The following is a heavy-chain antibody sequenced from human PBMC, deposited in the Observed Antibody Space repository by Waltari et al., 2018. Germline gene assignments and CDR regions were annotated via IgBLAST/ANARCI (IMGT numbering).Heavy chain of an antibody. CDR2: IRTRSHGGTT. D-gene: IGHD2-2*01. CDR1: EFTFDDYA. V-gene: IGHV3-49*03. Sequence: EVQVVESGGDLVQPGRSLRLSCIGSEFTFDDYAMSWFRQAPGKGLEWLGLIRTRSHGGTTEYAASVKGRFSISRNDFRRIAYLQMNSLKTEDTAVYYCTRVSTVPAAADAFDIWGQGTMVTVSS. CDR3: TRVSTVPAAADAFDI. J-gene: IGHJ3*02.